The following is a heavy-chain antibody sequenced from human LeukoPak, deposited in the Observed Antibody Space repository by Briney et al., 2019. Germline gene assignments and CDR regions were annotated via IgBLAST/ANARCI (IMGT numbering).Heavy chain of an antibody. CDR3: ARDRLHYYGSGSYYP. CDR1: GCTFTSYG. V-gene: IGHV1-18*01. CDR2: ISAYNGNT. Sequence: GASVKVSCKASGCTFTSYGISWVRQAPGQGLEWMGWISAYNGNTNYAQKLQGRVTMTTDTSTSTAYMELRSLRSDDTAVYYCARDRLHYYGSGSYYPWGQGTLVTVSS. J-gene: IGHJ5*02. D-gene: IGHD3-10*01.